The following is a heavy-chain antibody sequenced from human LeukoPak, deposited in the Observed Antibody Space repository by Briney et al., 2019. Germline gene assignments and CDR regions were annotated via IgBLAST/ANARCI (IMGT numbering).Heavy chain of an antibody. CDR1: GFTFSSYA. V-gene: IGHV3-30*04. CDR3: AKGSKGVIITRDHYMDV. J-gene: IGHJ6*03. D-gene: IGHD3-3*01. CDR2: ISYDGSNK. Sequence: GGSLRLSCAASGFTFSSYAMHWVRQAPGKGLEWVAVISYDGSNKYYADSVKGRFTISRDNSKNTLYLQMNSLRAEDTAVYYCAKGSKGVIITRDHYMDVWGKGTTVTISS.